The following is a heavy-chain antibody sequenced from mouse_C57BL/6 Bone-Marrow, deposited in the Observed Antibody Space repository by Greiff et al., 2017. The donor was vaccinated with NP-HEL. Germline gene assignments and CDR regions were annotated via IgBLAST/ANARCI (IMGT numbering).Heavy chain of an antibody. Sequence: VQLQQSGPELVKPGASVKISCKASGYTFTDYYMNWVKQSHGKSLEWIGDINPNNGGTSYNQKFKGKATLTVDKSSSTAYMELRSLTSEDSAVYYCARDDYDVETYYFDYWGQGTTLTVSS. CDR2: INPNNGGT. CDR1: GYTFTDYY. CDR3: ARDDYDVETYYFDY. D-gene: IGHD2-4*01. J-gene: IGHJ2*01. V-gene: IGHV1-26*01.